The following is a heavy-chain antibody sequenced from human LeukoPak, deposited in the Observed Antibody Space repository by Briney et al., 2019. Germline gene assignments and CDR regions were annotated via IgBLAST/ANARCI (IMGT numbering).Heavy chain of an antibody. V-gene: IGHV3-11*01. J-gene: IGHJ6*04. Sequence: GGSLRLSCAASGFTFSDYYMSWIRQAPGKGLEWVSYISSSGSTIYYADSVKGRFTISRDNAKNSLYLQMNSLRAEDTAVYYCARELSRSGDPFYYYYGMDVWGKGTTVTVSS. CDR2: ISSSGSTI. D-gene: IGHD3-3*01. CDR1: GFTFSDYY. CDR3: ARELSRSGDPFYYYYGMDV.